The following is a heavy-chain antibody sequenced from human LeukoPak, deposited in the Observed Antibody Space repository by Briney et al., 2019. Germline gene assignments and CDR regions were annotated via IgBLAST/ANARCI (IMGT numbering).Heavy chain of an antibody. CDR2: IKQDGSEK. V-gene: IGHV3-7*03. CDR1: EFSFSNFW. CDR3: ARGDNMVSTYYYYMDV. D-gene: IGHD3-10*01. Sequence: GGSLRLSCSASEFSFSNFWMSWVRQAPGKGPEWVANIKQDGSEKYYVDSVKGRFTISRDNAETSLHLQMNSLRAEDTALYRCARGDNMVSTYYYYMDVWGKGTTVTVSS. J-gene: IGHJ6*03.